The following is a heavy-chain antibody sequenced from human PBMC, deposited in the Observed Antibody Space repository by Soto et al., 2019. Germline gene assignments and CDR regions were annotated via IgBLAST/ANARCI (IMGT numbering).Heavy chain of an antibody. V-gene: IGHV4-31*11. D-gene: IGHD3-9*01. J-gene: IGHJ4*02. Sequence: PSETLSLTCGVSGDTISTGGYSWAWIRQPPGKALEWIGYIYYSGSTYYNPSLKSRVTISVDTSKNQFSLKLSSVTAADTAVYYCARGSLRYFDWLLSPQYYFDYWGQGTLVTVSS. CDR3: ARGSLRYFDWLLSPQYYFDY. CDR2: IYYSGST. CDR1: GDTISTGGYS.